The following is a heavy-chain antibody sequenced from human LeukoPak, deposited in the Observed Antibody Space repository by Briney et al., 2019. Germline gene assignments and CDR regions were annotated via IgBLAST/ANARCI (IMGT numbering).Heavy chain of an antibody. Sequence: ASVKVSCKASGYTFTGYYMHWVRQAPGQGLEWMGWINPNSGGTNYAQKFQGRVTMTRDTSISTAYMELSRLRSDDTAVYYCARVINGSSTYFDYWGQGTLVTVSS. CDR1: GYTFTGYY. CDR2: INPNSGGT. J-gene: IGHJ4*02. V-gene: IGHV1-2*02. D-gene: IGHD1-26*01. CDR3: ARVINGSSTYFDY.